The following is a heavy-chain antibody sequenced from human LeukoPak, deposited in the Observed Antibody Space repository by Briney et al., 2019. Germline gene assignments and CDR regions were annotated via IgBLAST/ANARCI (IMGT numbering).Heavy chain of an antibody. CDR3: AKGTIAAAGTIDY. J-gene: IGHJ4*02. D-gene: IGHD6-13*01. Sequence: GGSLRLSCAASGFIFNTYVMHWVRQAPGKGLEWLAFIRYDGSNKNYADSVKGRFTISRDNTKNSLYLQMNSLRAEDTAVCYCAKGTIAAAGTIDYWGQGTLVTVSS. V-gene: IGHV3-30*02. CDR2: IRYDGSNK. CDR1: GFIFNTYV.